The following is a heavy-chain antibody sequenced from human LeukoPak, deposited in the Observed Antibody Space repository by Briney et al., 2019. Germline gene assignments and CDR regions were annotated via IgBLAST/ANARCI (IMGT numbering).Heavy chain of an antibody. D-gene: IGHD3-10*01. CDR3: ARDLSGFGELFDYYFDY. J-gene: IGHJ4*02. CDR2: INPNSGGT. V-gene: IGHV1-2*02. Sequence: ASVKVSCKASGYTFIGYYMHWVRQAPGQGLEWMGWINPNSGGTNYAQKFQGRVTMTRDTSISTAYMELSRLRSDDTAVYYCARDLSGFGELFDYYFDYWGQGTLVTVSS. CDR1: GYTFIGYY.